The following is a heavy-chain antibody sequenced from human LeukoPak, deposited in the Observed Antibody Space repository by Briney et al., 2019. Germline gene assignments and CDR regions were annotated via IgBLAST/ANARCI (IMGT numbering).Heavy chain of an antibody. J-gene: IGHJ3*02. Sequence: PSETLSLTCAVYGGSFSGYYWSWIRQPPGKGPEWIGEINHSGSTNYNPSLKSRVTISVDTSKNQFSLKLSSVTAADTAVYYCAREGRAIWGQGTMVTVSS. CDR3: AREGRAI. CDR2: INHSGST. CDR1: GGSFSGYY. V-gene: IGHV4-34*01.